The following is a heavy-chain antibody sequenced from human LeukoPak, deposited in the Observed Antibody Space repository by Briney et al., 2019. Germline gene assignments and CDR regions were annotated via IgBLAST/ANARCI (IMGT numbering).Heavy chain of an antibody. CDR3: ARVRYYYDSSGRYFDY. V-gene: IGHV4-39*07. CDR2: IYYSGSA. J-gene: IGHJ4*02. D-gene: IGHD3-22*01. Sequence: SETLSLTCTVSGGSISSSSYYWGWIRQPPGKGLEWIGSIYYSGSAYYNPSLKSRVTISVDTSKNQFSLNLSSVTAADTAVYYCARVRYYYDSSGRYFDYWGQGTLVTVSS. CDR1: GGSISSSSYY.